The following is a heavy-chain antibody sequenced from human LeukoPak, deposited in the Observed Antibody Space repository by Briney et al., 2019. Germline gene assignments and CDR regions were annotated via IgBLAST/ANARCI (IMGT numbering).Heavy chain of an antibody. CDR1: GFTFSSYA. V-gene: IGHV3-23*01. Sequence: GGSLRLSCAASGFTFSSYAMSWVRQAPGKGREWVLAMSGSGGSTYYADSVKGRFTISRDNSKNTLYLQMNSLRAEDTAVYYCAKDSPLVVVPAATNWFDPWGQGTLVTVSS. J-gene: IGHJ5*02. CDR2: MSGSGGST. D-gene: IGHD2-2*01. CDR3: AKDSPLVVVPAATNWFDP.